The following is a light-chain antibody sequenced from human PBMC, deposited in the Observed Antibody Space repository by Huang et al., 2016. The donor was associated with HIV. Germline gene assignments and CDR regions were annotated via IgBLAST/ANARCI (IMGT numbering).Light chain of an antibody. CDR2: GAS. Sequence: ERVMTQSLATLSASPGDRATLSCRARHYVGNNFAWYRQKPGQAPRLLIRGASTRTTDIPARFSASGSGVEFTLTISSLQSEDFGIYYCQQYNNWPRTFGQGTKLEIK. CDR1: HYVGNN. CDR3: QQYNNWPRT. J-gene: IGKJ2*01. V-gene: IGKV3-15*01.